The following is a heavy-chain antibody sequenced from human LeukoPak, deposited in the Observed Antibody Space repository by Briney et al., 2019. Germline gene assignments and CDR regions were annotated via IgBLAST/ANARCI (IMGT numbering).Heavy chain of an antibody. V-gene: IGHV4-39*01. CDR1: GGSISSSSYY. J-gene: IGHJ6*03. CDR2: IYYSGST. D-gene: IGHD3-3*01. Sequence: SETLSLTCTVSGGSISSSSYYWGWIRQPPGKGLEWIGSIYYSGSTYYNPSLKSRVTISVDTSKNQFSLKLSSVTAADTAVYYCVRRLRFSPYYMDVWGKGTTVTVSS. CDR3: VRRLRFSPYYMDV.